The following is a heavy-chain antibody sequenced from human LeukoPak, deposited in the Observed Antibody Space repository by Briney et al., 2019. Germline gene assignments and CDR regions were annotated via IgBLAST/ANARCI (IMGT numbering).Heavy chain of an antibody. CDR1: GGSISSSSYY. Sequence: SETLSLTCTVSGGSISSSSYYWGWIRQPPGKGLEWIGSIYYSGSTYYNPSLKSRVTISVDTSKNQFSLKLSSVTAADTAVYYCARLRGSSWYFVGWFDPWGQRTLVTVSS. CDR3: ARLRGSSWYFVGWFDP. V-gene: IGHV4-39*01. J-gene: IGHJ5*02. CDR2: IYYSGST. D-gene: IGHD6-13*01.